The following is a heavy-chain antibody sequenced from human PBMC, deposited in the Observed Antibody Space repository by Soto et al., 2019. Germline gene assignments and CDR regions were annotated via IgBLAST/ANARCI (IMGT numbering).Heavy chain of an antibody. D-gene: IGHD2-21*02. V-gene: IGHV4-4*02. CDR1: GGSVSSSNW. J-gene: IGHJ3*02. CDR3: ARVPGVVVSADDAFDI. Sequence: QVQLQESGPGLVKPSGTLSLTCAVSGGSVSSSNWWSWFRQSPGKGLEWMGGIYHSGSAHYNPSQKSRATISLDKSKNQFSLRLTSVTAADTAVYYCARVPGVVVSADDAFDIWGPGTRVIVSS. CDR2: IYHSGSA.